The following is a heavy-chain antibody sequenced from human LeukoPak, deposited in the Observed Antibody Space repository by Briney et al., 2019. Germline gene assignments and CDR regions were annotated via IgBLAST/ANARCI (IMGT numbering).Heavy chain of an antibody. CDR2: IYHSGST. CDR1: GYSISSGYY. D-gene: IGHD2-15*01. J-gene: IGHJ4*02. Sequence: SETLSLTCSVSGYSISSGYYWGWIRQPPGKGLEWIGSIYHSGSTYYNPSLKSRVTISVDTSKNQFSLKLSSVTAADTAVYYCARDGSGYGNWGQGTLVTVSS. V-gene: IGHV4-38-2*02. CDR3: ARDGSGYGN.